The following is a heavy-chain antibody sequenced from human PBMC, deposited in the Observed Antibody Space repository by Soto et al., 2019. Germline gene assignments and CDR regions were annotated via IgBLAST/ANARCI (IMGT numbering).Heavy chain of an antibody. CDR3: ARSPRAVAGTPDY. D-gene: IGHD6-19*01. J-gene: IGHJ4*02. CDR2: MYYSGSS. CDR1: DGSISSYY. Sequence: SETLSLTCSVSDGSISSYYWNWNRQSPGKGLEWIGYMYYSGSSKYNPSLKSRVIISVETSKNQFSVRLSSVTAADTAVYYCARSPRAVAGTPDYWGRGILVTVSS. V-gene: IGHV4-59*01.